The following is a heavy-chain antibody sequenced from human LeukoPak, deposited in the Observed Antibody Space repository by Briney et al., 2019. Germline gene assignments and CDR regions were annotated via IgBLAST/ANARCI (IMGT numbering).Heavy chain of an antibody. D-gene: IGHD7-27*01. J-gene: IGHJ4*02. V-gene: IGHV4-31*03. Sequence: SQTLSLTCTVSGGSISSGGYYWTWIRQHPGKGLEWIGYIYYSGSTYSSPSLKSRVTISVDTSKKQFSLKLSSVTAADSAVYYCARGELGHFDYWRQGILVTVSS. CDR1: GGSISSGGYY. CDR3: ARGELGHFDY. CDR2: IYYSGST.